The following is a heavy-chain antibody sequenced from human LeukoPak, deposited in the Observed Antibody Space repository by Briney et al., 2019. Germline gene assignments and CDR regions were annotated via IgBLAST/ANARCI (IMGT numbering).Heavy chain of an antibody. CDR2: IYYTGGA. V-gene: IGHV4-59*08. CDR3: ARGPSGSGSYY. J-gene: IGHJ4*02. D-gene: IGHD3-10*01. Sequence: SETLSLTCTASGGSFNSFYLSWIRQPPGKGLEWIGYIYYTGGANYNPSLKSRVTMAVDTSKNQFSLKLTSVTAADTAVYYCARGPSGSGSYYWGQGTLVTVSS. CDR1: GGSFNSFY.